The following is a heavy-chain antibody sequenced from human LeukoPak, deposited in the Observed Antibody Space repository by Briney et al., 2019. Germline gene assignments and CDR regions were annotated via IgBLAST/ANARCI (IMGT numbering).Heavy chain of an antibody. CDR1: GGSISSGDYY. CDR3: ARLMFEGMDV. CDR2: IYYSGSS. V-gene: IGHV4-30-4*01. Sequence: SETLSLTCRVSGGSISSGDYYWSWIRRPPGKGLEWIGYIYYSGSSYYNPSLKSRVTISVDTSKNQFSLKLSSVTAADTAVYYCARLMFEGMDVWGQGTTVTVSS. J-gene: IGHJ6*02. D-gene: IGHD3-10*02.